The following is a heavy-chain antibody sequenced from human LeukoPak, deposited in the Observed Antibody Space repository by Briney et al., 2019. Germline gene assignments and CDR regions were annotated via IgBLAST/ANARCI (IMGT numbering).Heavy chain of an antibody. Sequence: SETLSLTCTVSGGSISSSSYYWGWIRQPPGKGLEWIGSIYYSGSTYYNPSLKSRVTISVDTSKNQFSLKLSSVTAADTAVYYCARQGTSHYLDSSVIGFDYWGQGTLVTVSS. J-gene: IGHJ4*02. CDR1: GGSISSSSYY. V-gene: IGHV4-39*01. CDR2: IYYSGST. D-gene: IGHD3-22*01. CDR3: ARQGTSHYLDSSVIGFDY.